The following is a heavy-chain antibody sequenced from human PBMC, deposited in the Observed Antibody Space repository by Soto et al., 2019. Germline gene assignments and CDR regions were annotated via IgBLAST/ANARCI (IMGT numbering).Heavy chain of an antibody. D-gene: IGHD3-9*01. CDR1: GGSISSYD. Sequence: SETLSLTCTVSGGSISSYDLSWIRQPPGKGLEWIGYIYYSGSTNYNPSLKSRVTISVDTSKNQFSLKLSSVTAADTAVYYCARHPRDILTGYSYNSPYYYYYYMDVWGKGTTVTVSS. V-gene: IGHV4-59*08. CDR2: IYYSGST. CDR3: ARHPRDILTGYSYNSPYYYYYYMDV. J-gene: IGHJ6*03.